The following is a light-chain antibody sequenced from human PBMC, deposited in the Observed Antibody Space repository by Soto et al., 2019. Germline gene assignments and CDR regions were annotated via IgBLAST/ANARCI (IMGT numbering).Light chain of an antibody. CDR1: QSISSN. Sequence: IQMTQSPSSLSASVGDRVTITCRASQSISSNLNWYQQKPGKAPKLLIFDASSLESGTPSRFSGRRSGTQFTLTINGLQPDDFATYYCQQYDNYKPLTFGGGTKVDIK. CDR3: QQYDNYKPLT. V-gene: IGKV1D-13*01. CDR2: DAS. J-gene: IGKJ4*01.